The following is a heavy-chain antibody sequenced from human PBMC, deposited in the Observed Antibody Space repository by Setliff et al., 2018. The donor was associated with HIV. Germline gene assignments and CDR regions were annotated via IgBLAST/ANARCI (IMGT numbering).Heavy chain of an antibody. J-gene: IGHJ4*02. CDR2: IYSSGST. V-gene: IGHV4-4*09. CDR1: GGSISSYY. D-gene: IGHD3-10*01. CDR3: ARAYFGSGIYY. Sequence: SETLSLTCTVSGGSISSYYWSWIRQPPGKGLEWLGHIYSSGSTNYNPSLKSRVTISVDTSKNQISLKLYSVTAADTAVYYCARAYFGSGIYYWGQGTLVTVSS.